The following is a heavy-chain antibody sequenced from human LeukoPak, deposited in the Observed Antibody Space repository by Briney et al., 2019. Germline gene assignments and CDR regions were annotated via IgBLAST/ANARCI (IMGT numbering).Heavy chain of an antibody. Sequence: PGGSLRLSCAASGCTFSDYAMSWVRQAPGKGLEWVSVISGSDSSTNYADSVKGRFTISRDNSKNTLYLQLNSLRVEDTAVYYCAKDHTVVRGVISHFDYWGQGALVTVSS. V-gene: IGHV3-23*01. CDR3: AKDHTVVRGVISHFDY. J-gene: IGHJ4*02. CDR2: ISGSDSST. D-gene: IGHD3-10*01. CDR1: GCTFSDYA.